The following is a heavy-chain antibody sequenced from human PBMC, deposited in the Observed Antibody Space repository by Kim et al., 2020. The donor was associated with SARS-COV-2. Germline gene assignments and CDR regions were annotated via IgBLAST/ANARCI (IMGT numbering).Heavy chain of an antibody. D-gene: IGHD3-3*01. J-gene: IGHJ6*02. Sequence: GGSLRLSCAASGFTFSSYAMSWVRQAPGKGLEWVSAISGSGGSTYYADSVKGRFTISRDNSKNTLYLQMNSLRAEDTAVYYCANPFWLRFLEWAGYYYGMDVWGQGTTVTVSS. V-gene: IGHV3-23*01. CDR1: GFTFSSYA. CDR2: ISGSGGST. CDR3: ANPFWLRFLEWAGYYYGMDV.